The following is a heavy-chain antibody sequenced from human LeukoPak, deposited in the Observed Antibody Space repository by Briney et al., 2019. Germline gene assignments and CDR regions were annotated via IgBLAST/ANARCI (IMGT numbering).Heavy chain of an antibody. CDR2: IIPIFGTA. CDR1: GGTFSSYA. Sequence: SVKASCKASGGTFSSYAISWVRLAPGQGLEWMGGIIPIFGTANYAQKFQGRVTITADESTSTAYMELSSLRSEDTAVYYCASQVPAQFDPWGQGTLVTVSS. V-gene: IGHV1-69*01. J-gene: IGHJ5*02. D-gene: IGHD1-1*01. CDR3: ASQVPAQFDP.